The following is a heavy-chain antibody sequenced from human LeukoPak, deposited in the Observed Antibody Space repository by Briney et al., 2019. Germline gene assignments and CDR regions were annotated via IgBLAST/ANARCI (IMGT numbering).Heavy chain of an antibody. Sequence: PSQTLSLTCTVSGGSISSGDYYWSWIRQPPGKGLVWIGYIYYSGSTYYNPSLKSRVTISVDTSKNQFSLKLSSVTAADTAVYYCARGSGSYNWFDPWGQGTLVTVSS. CDR2: IYYSGST. J-gene: IGHJ5*02. CDR3: ARGSGSYNWFDP. CDR1: GGSISSGDYY. V-gene: IGHV4-30-4*01. D-gene: IGHD3-10*01.